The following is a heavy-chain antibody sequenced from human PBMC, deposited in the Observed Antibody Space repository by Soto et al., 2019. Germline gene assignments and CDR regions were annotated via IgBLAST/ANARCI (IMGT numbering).Heavy chain of an antibody. CDR1: GGSINSYY. Sequence: SETLSLTCTVSGGSINSYYWSWIRQPPGKGLEWIGFIYYSGSANYNPSLKSRVTISVDTSKNQFSLKLSSVTAADTALYFCARGTTVTSKFYYYHGMDVWGQGTTVTVSS. CDR3: ARGTTVTSKFYYYHGMDV. D-gene: IGHD4-17*01. J-gene: IGHJ6*02. CDR2: IYYSGSA. V-gene: IGHV4-59*01.